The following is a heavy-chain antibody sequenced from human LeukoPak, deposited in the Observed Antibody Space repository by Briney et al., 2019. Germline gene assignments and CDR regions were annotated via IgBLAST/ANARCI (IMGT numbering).Heavy chain of an antibody. D-gene: IGHD3-10*01. CDR2: IYYSGST. J-gene: IGHJ4*02. V-gene: IGHV4-59*08. CDR1: GGSISSYY. Sequence: SETLSLTCTVSGGSISSYYWSWIRQPPGKGLEWIGYIYYSGSTNYNPSLKSRVTISVDTSKNQFSLKLSSVTATDTAVYYCARHGLGSGSYYHMLVGYWGQGTLVTVSS. CDR3: ARHGLGSGSYYHMLVGY.